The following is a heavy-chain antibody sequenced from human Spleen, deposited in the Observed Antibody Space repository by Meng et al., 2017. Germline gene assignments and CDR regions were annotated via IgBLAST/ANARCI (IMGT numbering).Heavy chain of an antibody. CDR1: GYTFTSYA. CDR3: ARGGRGSLIPGLDY. D-gene: IGHD1-26*01. J-gene: IGHJ4*02. V-gene: IGHV1-3*01. CDR2: INAGNGNT. Sequence: ASVKVSCKASGYTFTSYAMHWVRQAPGQRLEWMGWINAGNGNTKYSQKFQGRVTITRNTSISTAYMELSSLRSEDTAVYYCARGGRGSLIPGLDYWGQGTLVTVSS.